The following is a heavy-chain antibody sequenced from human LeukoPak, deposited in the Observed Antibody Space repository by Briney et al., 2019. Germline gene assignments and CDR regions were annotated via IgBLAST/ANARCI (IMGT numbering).Heavy chain of an antibody. J-gene: IGHJ3*02. CDR2: ISGSGGST. V-gene: IGHV3-23*01. D-gene: IGHD2-21*02. CDR3: AKGGVTDAFDI. Sequence: ASVKVSCKASGYTFTDHYMSWVRQAPGKGLEWVSAISGSGGSTYYADSVKGRFTISRDNSKNTLYLQMNSLRAEDTAVYYCAKGGVTDAFDIWGQGTMVTVSS. CDR1: GYTFTDHY.